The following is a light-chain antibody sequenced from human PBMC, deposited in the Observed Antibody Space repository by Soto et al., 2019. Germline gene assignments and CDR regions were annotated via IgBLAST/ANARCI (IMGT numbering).Light chain of an antibody. CDR3: QQRSNWPT. J-gene: IGKJ4*01. CDR1: QSVSSY. CDR2: DAS. V-gene: IGKV3-11*01. Sequence: EIVLTQSPATLSLSPGERATLSCRASQSVSSYLAWYQQQPGQAPRLLIYDASNRANGIPARFSGSGSGTDLTLTTSSLEPEDGAVYYCQQRSNWPTFGGGTKVEIK.